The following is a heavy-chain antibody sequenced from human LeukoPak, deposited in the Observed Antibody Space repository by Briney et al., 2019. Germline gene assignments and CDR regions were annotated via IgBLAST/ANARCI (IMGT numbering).Heavy chain of an antibody. CDR1: GFILSRYG. D-gene: IGHD6-13*01. Sequence: GTSLRLSCAASGFILSRYGMHWVRQAPGKGLESVAVTSYDGSNKYFADSVRGRFTISRDTSKNTLYLQMSSLRGEDTAVYYCAKDLFAGYSSSTYSYYFYGMDVWGQGTTVTVSS. CDR3: AKDLFAGYSSSTYSYYFYGMDV. J-gene: IGHJ6*02. V-gene: IGHV3-30*18. CDR2: TSYDGSNK.